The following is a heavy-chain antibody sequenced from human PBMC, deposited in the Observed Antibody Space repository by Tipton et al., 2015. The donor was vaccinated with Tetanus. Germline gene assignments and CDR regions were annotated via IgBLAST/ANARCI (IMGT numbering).Heavy chain of an antibody. Sequence: TLSLTCSVSGGSVNSGTYYWSWIRQPPGKGLEWLGDIYYGGATQYNPSLESRVTISMDTSKNQVSLRLTSVTAADTAIYYCAREVPAAGHFDSWGQGTLVTVSS. CDR2: IYYGGAT. CDR3: AREVPAAGHFDS. V-gene: IGHV4-61*01. CDR1: GGSVNSGTYY. J-gene: IGHJ4*02. D-gene: IGHD2-2*01.